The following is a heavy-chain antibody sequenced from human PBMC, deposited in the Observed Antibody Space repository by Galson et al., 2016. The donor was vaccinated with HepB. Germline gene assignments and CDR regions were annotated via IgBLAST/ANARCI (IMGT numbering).Heavy chain of an antibody. CDR2: MNPKSGNT. Sequence: SVKVSCKASGYTFSNYDIHWVRQAPGQGPEWMAWMNPKSGNTGYAQSFKARVTMTRDTSTSTAYMELYSLTSEDTAVYFCARGGILPKTNLYGMDVWGQGTTVTVSS. J-gene: IGHJ6*02. CDR1: GYTFSNYD. CDR3: ARGGILPKTNLYGMDV. V-gene: IGHV1-8*01. D-gene: IGHD2-8*01.